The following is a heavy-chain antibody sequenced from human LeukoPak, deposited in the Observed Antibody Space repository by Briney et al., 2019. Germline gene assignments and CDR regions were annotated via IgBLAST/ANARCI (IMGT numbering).Heavy chain of an antibody. CDR2: INPNSGGT. J-gene: IGHJ4*02. V-gene: IGHV1-2*06. CDR1: GYTFTGYY. CDR3: ARGYYDSSGYYSDY. Sequence: ASVKVSCKASGYTFTGYYMHWVRQAPGQGLGWMGRINPNSGGTNYAQKFQGRVTMTRDTSISTAYMELSRLRSDDTAVYYCARGYYDSSGYYSDYWGQGTLVTVSS. D-gene: IGHD3-22*01.